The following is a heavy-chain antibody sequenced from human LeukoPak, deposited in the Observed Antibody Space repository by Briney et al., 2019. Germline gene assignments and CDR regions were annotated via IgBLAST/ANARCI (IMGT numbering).Heavy chain of an antibody. V-gene: IGHV3-30*18. D-gene: IGHD1-20*01. J-gene: IGHJ4*02. CDR3: AKQGITGTGGYFDY. CDR2: ISYDGSNK. Sequence: PGRSLRLSCAASGFTFSSYGMHWVRQAPGKGLEWVAVISYDGSNKYYADSVKGRFTISRDNSKNTLYLQMNSLRAEDTAVYYCAKQGITGTGGYFDYWGQGTLVTVSS. CDR1: GFTFSSYG.